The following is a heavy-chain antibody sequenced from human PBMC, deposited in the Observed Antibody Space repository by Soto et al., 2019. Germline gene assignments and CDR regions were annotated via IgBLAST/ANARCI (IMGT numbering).Heavy chain of an antibody. CDR1: GYTFTSYG. V-gene: IGHV1-69*13. Sequence: SVKVSCKASGYTFTSYGISWVRQAPGQGLEWMGWIIASFGTANYAQKFQGRVTITADESTSTAYMELSSLRSEDTAVYYCARSPGGSYYYAMDVWGQGTTVTVSS. CDR3: ARSPGGSYYYAMDV. D-gene: IGHD3-10*01. J-gene: IGHJ6*02. CDR2: IIASFGTA.